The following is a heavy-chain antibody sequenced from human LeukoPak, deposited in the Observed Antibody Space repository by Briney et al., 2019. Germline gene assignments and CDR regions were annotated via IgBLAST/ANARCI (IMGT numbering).Heavy chain of an antibody. CDR2: VTWNSGGT. CDR3: ARGQRSTVTTLWYFDL. D-gene: IGHD4-17*01. V-gene: IGHV3-9*01. J-gene: IGHJ2*01. Sequence: GGSLRLSCAASGFTFDDYAMHWVRQTPGKGLEWVSGVTWNSGGTGYADSVKGRFTISRDNAENSVHLQMNSLRAEDTALHYCARGQRSTVTTLWYFDLWGRGTLVTVSS. CDR1: GFTFDDYA.